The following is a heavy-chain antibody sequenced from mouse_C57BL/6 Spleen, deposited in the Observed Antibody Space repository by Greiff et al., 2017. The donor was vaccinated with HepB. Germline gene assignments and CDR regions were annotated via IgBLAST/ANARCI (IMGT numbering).Heavy chain of an antibody. CDR3: ARGDGYYEGAMDY. Sequence: EVMLVESGGGLVQPGGSLKLSCAASGFTFSDYYMYWVRQTPEKRLEWVAYISNGGGSTYYPDTVKGRFTISRDNAKNTLYLQMSRLKSEDTAMYYCARGDGYYEGAMDYWGQGTSVTVSS. V-gene: IGHV5-12*01. J-gene: IGHJ4*01. D-gene: IGHD2-3*01. CDR2: ISNGGGST. CDR1: GFTFSDYY.